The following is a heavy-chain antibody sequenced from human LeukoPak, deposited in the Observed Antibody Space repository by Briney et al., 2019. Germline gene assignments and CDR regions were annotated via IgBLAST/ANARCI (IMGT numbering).Heavy chain of an antibody. CDR2: ISYDGSNK. D-gene: IGHD3-3*01. Sequence: PGRSLRLSCAASGFTFSSYGMHWVRQAPGKGLEWVAVISYDGSNKYYADSVKGRFTISRDNSKNTLYLQMNSLRAEDTAVYYCANLETGTYYYYGMDVWGQGTTVTVSS. J-gene: IGHJ6*02. CDR1: GFTFSSYG. V-gene: IGHV3-30*18. CDR3: ANLETGTYYYYGMDV.